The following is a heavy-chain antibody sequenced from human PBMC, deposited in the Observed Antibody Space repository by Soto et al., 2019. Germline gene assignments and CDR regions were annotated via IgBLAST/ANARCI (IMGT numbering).Heavy chain of an antibody. Sequence: QVQLQESGPGLVKPSETLSLTCTVSGGSISSYYWSWIRQPPGKGLEWIGYIYYSGSTNYNPPLKSRVTISVDTSKNQFSLKLSSVTAADTAVYYCARAPHDYGDYYFDYWGQGTLVTVSS. J-gene: IGHJ4*02. V-gene: IGHV4-59*01. D-gene: IGHD4-17*01. CDR2: IYYSGST. CDR1: GGSISSYY. CDR3: ARAPHDYGDYYFDY.